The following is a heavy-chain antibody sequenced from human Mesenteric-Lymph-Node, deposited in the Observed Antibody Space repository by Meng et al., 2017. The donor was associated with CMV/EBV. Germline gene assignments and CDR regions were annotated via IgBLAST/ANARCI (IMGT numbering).Heavy chain of an antibody. CDR1: GYFISSGYY. CDR2: IYYSGST. D-gene: IGHD2-2*01. Sequence: SETLSLTCNVSGYFISSGYYWGWIRQPPGKMLEWIGSIYYSGSTYYNPSLKSRVTISVDTSKNQFSLKLSSVTAADTAVYYCARGNRGSIVVVPAATFDYWGQGTLVTVSS. CDR3: ARGNRGSIVVVPAATFDY. J-gene: IGHJ4*02. V-gene: IGHV4-38-2*02.